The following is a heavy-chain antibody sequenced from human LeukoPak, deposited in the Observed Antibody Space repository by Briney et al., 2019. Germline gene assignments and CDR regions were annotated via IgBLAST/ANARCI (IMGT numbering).Heavy chain of an antibody. Sequence: PGESLRLSCAASGFTFSRCGMHWVRQAPGKGLEWVTTISFDGSNKYYADSVKGRFTISRDNSKNALYLQMNSLRAEDSALYYCAKDSSSTRSFDYWGQGTLVTVSS. CDR3: AKDSSSTRSFDY. V-gene: IGHV3-30*18. J-gene: IGHJ4*02. D-gene: IGHD2-2*01. CDR1: GFTFSRCG. CDR2: ISFDGSNK.